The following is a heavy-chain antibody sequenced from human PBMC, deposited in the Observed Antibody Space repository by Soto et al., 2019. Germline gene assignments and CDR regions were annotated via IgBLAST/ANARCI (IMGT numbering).Heavy chain of an antibody. D-gene: IGHD2-8*02. CDR1: GASLSSGSYY. CDR3: ARISYWVKDY. V-gene: IGHV4-61*01. CDR2: FYYTGAT. J-gene: IGHJ4*02. Sequence: SETLSLTCTVSGASLSSGSYYWSWIRQPPGKGLEWIGYFYYTGATKYNPSLESRVTISADTSKNQFSLNLTSVTAADTAGYYCARISYWVKDYWGQGALVTVSS.